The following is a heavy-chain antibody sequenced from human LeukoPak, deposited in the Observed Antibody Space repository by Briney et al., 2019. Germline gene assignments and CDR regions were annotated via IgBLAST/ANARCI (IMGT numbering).Heavy chain of an antibody. CDR2: ISAYNGNT. Sequence: AASVKVSCKASGYTFTIYGISWVRQAPGQGLEWMGWISAYNGNTNYAQKLQGRVTMTTDTSTSTAYMELRSLRSDDTAVYYCARRPRSGYYYYYGMDVWGQGTTVTVSS. CDR1: GYTFTIYG. D-gene: IGHD3-3*01. V-gene: IGHV1-18*01. J-gene: IGHJ6*02. CDR3: ARRPRSGYYYYYGMDV.